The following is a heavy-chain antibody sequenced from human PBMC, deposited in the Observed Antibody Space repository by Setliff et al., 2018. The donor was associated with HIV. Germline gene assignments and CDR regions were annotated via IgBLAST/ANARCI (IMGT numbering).Heavy chain of an antibody. D-gene: IGHD6-25*01. Sequence: SETLSLTCTVSGGSISSTSYYWGWIRQPPGKGLEWIGIIFDSGSTYYNPSLRGRITISVDTSKSQFSLRLSSVTAADTAVYYCARLPARITTAGYYYYYVDIWGKGTTVTVSS. CDR2: IFDSGST. V-gene: IGHV4-39*01. CDR1: GGSISSTSYY. J-gene: IGHJ6*03. CDR3: ARLPARITTAGYYYYYVDI.